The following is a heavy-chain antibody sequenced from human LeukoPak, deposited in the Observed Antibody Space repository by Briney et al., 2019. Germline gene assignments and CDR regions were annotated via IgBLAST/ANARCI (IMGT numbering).Heavy chain of an antibody. CDR2: IYYSGST. J-gene: IGHJ4*02. Sequence: PSETLSLTCTVSGDAVSSGIYYWSWIRQPPGKGLEWIGYIYYSGSTNYNPSLKSRVTISVDTSKNQFSLKLSSVTAADTAVYYCARVWLSLCYYYDYWGRGPVVSVSS. CDR3: ARVWLSLCYYYDY. V-gene: IGHV4-61*01. D-gene: IGHD3-22*01. CDR1: GDAVSSGIYY.